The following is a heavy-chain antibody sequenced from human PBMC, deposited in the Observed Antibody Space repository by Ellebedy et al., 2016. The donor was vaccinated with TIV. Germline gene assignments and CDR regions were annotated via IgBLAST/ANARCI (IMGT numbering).Heavy chain of an antibody. D-gene: IGHD4-17*01. CDR3: ARDETTVNGMDV. Sequence: GESLKISCVGSGFTFNGHYMYWLRQVPGEGLVWLARISFDGSITGYADSVKGRFTISRDNAKNTLYLQMNSLRAEDTAVYYCARDETTVNGMDVWGQGTTVTVSS. CDR2: ISFDGSIT. CDR1: GFTFNGHY. V-gene: IGHV3-74*01. J-gene: IGHJ6*02.